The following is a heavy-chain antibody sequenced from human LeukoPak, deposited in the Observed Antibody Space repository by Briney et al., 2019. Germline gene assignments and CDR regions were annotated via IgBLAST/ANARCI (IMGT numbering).Heavy chain of an antibody. Sequence: ASVKVSCKASGYTFTGYYMHWVRQAPGQGLEWMGWISTYNGNTDYAQKLRGRVTMTTDTSTSTAYMELRSLRSDDTAVYYCARVTPYYYGSGSYYKDYYYMDVWGKGTTVTISS. CDR2: ISTYNGNT. J-gene: IGHJ6*03. D-gene: IGHD3-10*01. V-gene: IGHV1-18*04. CDR3: ARVTPYYYGSGSYYKDYYYMDV. CDR1: GYTFTGYY.